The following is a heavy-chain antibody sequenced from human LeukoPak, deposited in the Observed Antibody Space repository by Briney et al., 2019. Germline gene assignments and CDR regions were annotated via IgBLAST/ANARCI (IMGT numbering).Heavy chain of an antibody. CDR2: INPDTGGP. J-gene: IGHJ4*02. Sequence: ASVTVSCKASGYSFTAFYIHWVRQAPGQGVEWMGWINPDTGGPNYAQKFQGRVTMTRDTSISTVYLELSRLTSDDTAVYYCAKDKDWGQGTLVTVSS. V-gene: IGHV1-2*02. CDR1: GYSFTAFY. CDR3: AKDKD.